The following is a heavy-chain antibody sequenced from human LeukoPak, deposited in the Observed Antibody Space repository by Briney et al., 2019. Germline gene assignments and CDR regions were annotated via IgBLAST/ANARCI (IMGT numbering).Heavy chain of an antibody. J-gene: IGHJ4*02. V-gene: IGHV3-11*03. D-gene: IGHD3-10*01. CDR1: GFTFSDYY. CDR3: ARYGSGSSYLDY. Sequence: PGGSLRLPCAASGFTFSDYYMSWIRQAPGKGLEWVSYISSSSSYTNYADSVKGRFTISRDNAKNSLYLQMNSLRAEDTAVYYCARYGSGSSYLDYWGQGTLVTVSS. CDR2: ISSSSSYT.